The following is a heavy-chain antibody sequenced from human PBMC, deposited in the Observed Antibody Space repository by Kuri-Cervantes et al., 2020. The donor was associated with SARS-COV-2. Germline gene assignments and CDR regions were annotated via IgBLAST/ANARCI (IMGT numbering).Heavy chain of an antibody. V-gene: IGHV3-21*04. D-gene: IGHD3-16*01. Sequence: GGSLRLSCAASGFTFSTYSMTWVRQAPGKGLEWVSSISSSSSQRYYVDSVKGRFTISRDDSKNTLHLQMDSLRGEDTAVYYCAKSGSSSSSYVSRLDVWGKGTTVTVSS. J-gene: IGHJ6*04. CDR3: AKSGSSSSSYVSRLDV. CDR2: ISSSSSQR. CDR1: GFTFSTYS.